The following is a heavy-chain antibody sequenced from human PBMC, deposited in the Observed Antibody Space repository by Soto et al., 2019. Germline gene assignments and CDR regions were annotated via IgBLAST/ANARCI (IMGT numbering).Heavy chain of an antibody. CDR2: FVSAGDT. Sequence: GGSMRLSYAASGFTCSDHGMSCVLQPIGKCLEWVSVFVSAGDTYYPGSVKGRFTISRENAKNSLYLQMNSLRAEDTAVYYCARGYLGSFDYWGQGTLVTVSS. D-gene: IGHD7-27*01. CDR1: GFTCSDHG. CDR3: ARGYLGSFDY. J-gene: IGHJ4*02. V-gene: IGHV3-13*01.